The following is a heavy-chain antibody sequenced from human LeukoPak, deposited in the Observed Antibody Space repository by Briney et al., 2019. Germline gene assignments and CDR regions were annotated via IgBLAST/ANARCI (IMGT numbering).Heavy chain of an antibody. CDR2: INTNTGNP. D-gene: IGHD3-10*01. CDR1: GYTFTSYA. Sequence: ASVKVSCKASGYTFTSYAMNWVRQAPGQGLEWMGWINTNTGNPTYAQGFTGRFVFSLDTSVSTAYLQISSLKAEDTAVYYCARDMVRGVIISGTDAFDIWGQGTMVTVSS. CDR3: ARDMVRGVIISGTDAFDI. V-gene: IGHV7-4-1*02. J-gene: IGHJ3*02.